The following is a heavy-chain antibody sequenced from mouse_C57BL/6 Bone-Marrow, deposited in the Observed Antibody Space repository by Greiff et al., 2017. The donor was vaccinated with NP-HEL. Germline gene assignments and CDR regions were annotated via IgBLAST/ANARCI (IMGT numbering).Heavy chain of an antibody. CDR1: GFSFNTYA. V-gene: IGHV10-1*01. CDR3: VRDDYGFAY. D-gene: IGHD2-4*01. J-gene: IGHJ3*01. Sequence: EVQGVESGGGLVQPKGSLKLSCAASGFSFNTYAMNWVRQAPGKGLEWVARIRSKSNNYATYYADSVKDRFTISRDDSESMLYLQMNNLKTEDTAMYSCVRDDYGFAYWGQGTLVTVSA. CDR2: IRSKSNNYAT.